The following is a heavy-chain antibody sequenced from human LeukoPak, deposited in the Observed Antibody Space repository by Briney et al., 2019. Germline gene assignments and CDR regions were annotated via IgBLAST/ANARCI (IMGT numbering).Heavy chain of an antibody. Sequence: GGSLRLSCTTSGITFSNSWMSWVRQAPGKGLEWVGFIRSKIYGGTPEYAASVKGRFTISRDDSKGIAYLQMDSLKTEDTAVYYCTRDQTPYYWGQGTLVTVSS. CDR2: IRSKIYGGTP. V-gene: IGHV3-49*04. CDR1: GITFSNSW. J-gene: IGHJ4*02. CDR3: TRDQTPYY.